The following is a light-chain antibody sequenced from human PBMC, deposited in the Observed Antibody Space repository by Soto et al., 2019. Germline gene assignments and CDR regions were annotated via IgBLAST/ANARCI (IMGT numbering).Light chain of an antibody. V-gene: IGKV1-39*01. J-gene: IGKJ2*01. CDR3: QQSYNTPYT. Sequence: DIQMTQSPSSLSASVGDRVTITCRASQNIRTFLNWYQQKPGKAPKLLIYAASTLHSGVPSSFNGSASGTDFTLTISSLQPEDFATYYCQQSYNTPYTFGQGTKLEI. CDR2: AAS. CDR1: QNIRTF.